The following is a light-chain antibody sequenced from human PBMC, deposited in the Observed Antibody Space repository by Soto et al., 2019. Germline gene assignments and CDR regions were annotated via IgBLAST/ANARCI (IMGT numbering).Light chain of an antibody. CDR3: SSYTGGNPSYV. CDR2: STN. V-gene: IGLV1-47*02. CDR1: SSNIGANY. Sequence: QSVLTQPPSASGTPGQRVTISCSGGSSNIGANYVYWYQLLPGTAPKLLIYSTNQRPSGVPDRFSGSKSGTSASLAISGLRSEDEGEYYCSSYTGGNPSYVFGTGTKLTVL. J-gene: IGLJ1*01.